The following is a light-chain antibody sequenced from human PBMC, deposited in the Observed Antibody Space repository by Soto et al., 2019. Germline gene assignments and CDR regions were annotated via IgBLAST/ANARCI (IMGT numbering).Light chain of an antibody. J-gene: IGKJ2*01. CDR2: VTS. Sequence: DVQLTQSPSFLSASVGDRVTITCRASQDISSYLAWYQQKPGKPPKLLIYVTSTLQSGVPSRFSGSTSGAESTLTITGLQPDDLGTYYCQHTTDFTFGQGTKVDIK. CDR1: QDISSY. V-gene: IGKV1-9*01. CDR3: QHTTDFT.